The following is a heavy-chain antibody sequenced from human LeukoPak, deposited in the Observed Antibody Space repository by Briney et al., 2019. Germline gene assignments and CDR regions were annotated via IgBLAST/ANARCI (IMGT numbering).Heavy chain of an antibody. CDR1: GGSFSGYY. J-gene: IGHJ4*02. D-gene: IGHD6-13*01. CDR2: INHSGST. CDR3: ARGGIAAAGPPPPYYFDY. V-gene: IGHV4-34*01. Sequence: SETLSLTCALYGGSFSGYYWSWIRQPPGKGLEWIGEINHSGSTNYNPPLKRRVTKSVDSSKNQFSLKLSSVTAADTAVYYCARGGIAAAGPPPPYYFDYWGQGTLVTVSS.